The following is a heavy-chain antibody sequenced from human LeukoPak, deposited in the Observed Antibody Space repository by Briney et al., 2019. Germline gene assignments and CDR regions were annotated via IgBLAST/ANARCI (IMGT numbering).Heavy chain of an antibody. J-gene: IGHJ2*01. Sequence: PSETLSLTCTVSGYSISSGYYWGWIRQPPGKGLEWIGSIYHSGSTYYNPSLKSRVTISVDTSKNQFSLKLSSVTAADTAVYYCARVWSGYNWYFDLWGRGTLVTVSS. CDR3: ARVWSGYNWYFDL. V-gene: IGHV4-38-2*02. CDR1: GYSISSGYY. CDR2: IYHSGST. D-gene: IGHD6-25*01.